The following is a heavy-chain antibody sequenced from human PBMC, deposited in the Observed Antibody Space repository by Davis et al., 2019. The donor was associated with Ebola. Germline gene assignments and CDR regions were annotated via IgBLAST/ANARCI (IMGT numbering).Heavy chain of an antibody. CDR1: GFTFSNYW. V-gene: IGHV3-7*01. CDR2: IKQDGTEK. Sequence: PGGSLRLSCAASGFTFSNYWMSWVRQAPGKGPEWVANIKQDGTEKYYVDSVKGRFTISRDNAKNSLFLQMNSLRVEDTAVFYCARGLAVAGRGPIDHWGQGTLVTVSS. D-gene: IGHD6-19*01. CDR3: ARGLAVAGRGPIDH. J-gene: IGHJ4*02.